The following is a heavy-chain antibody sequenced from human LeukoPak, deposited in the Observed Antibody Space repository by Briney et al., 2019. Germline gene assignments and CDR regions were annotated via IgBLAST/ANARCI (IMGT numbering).Heavy chain of an antibody. J-gene: IGHJ6*03. D-gene: IGHD3-10*01. V-gene: IGHV3-30*18. Sequence: PGGSLRLSCAASGFTFSSYGMHWVRQAPGKGLEWVAVISYDGSNKYYADSVKGRFTISRDNSKNTLYLQMNSLRAEDTAVYYCAKDPTDGSGYYMDVWGKGTTVTISS. CDR3: AKDPTDGSGYYMDV. CDR2: ISYDGSNK. CDR1: GFTFSSYG.